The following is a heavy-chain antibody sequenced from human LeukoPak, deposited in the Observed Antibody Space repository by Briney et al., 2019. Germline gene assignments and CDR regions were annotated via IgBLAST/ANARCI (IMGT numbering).Heavy chain of an antibody. D-gene: IGHD3-16*01. CDR2: ISDSGGST. J-gene: IGHJ4*02. Sequence: GGSLRLSCAASGFTFSSYAMNWVRQAPGKGLEWVSAISDSGGSTYYADSVKGRFTISRDNSKNTLYLQMNSLRAEDTAVFYCAKDDGGDYVWGYFDSWGQGTLVTVSS. CDR3: AKDDGGDYVWGYFDS. V-gene: IGHV3-23*01. CDR1: GFTFSSYA.